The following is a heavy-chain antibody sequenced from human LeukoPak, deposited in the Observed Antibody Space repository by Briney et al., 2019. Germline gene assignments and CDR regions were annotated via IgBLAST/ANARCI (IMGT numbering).Heavy chain of an antibody. CDR3: ARANWGEYFDH. CDR1: GDSVSTKSAA. Sequence: SQTLSLTCAISGDSVSTKSAAWYWIRQSPSRGLEWLGRTYYRSKWFNDYAVSVKSRITINPDTSKNQFSLQLNSVTPDDTAVYYCARANWGEYFDHWGQGTLVTVSS. V-gene: IGHV6-1*01. J-gene: IGHJ4*02. D-gene: IGHD7-27*01. CDR2: TYYRSKWFN.